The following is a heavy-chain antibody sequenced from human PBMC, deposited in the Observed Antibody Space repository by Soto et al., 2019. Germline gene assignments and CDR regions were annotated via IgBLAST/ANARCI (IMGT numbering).Heavy chain of an antibody. CDR2: INPSGGST. D-gene: IGHD2-2*01. V-gene: IGHV1-46*01. Sequence: ASVKVSCKASGYTFTSYYMHWVRQAPGQGLEWMGIINPSGGSTSYAQKFQGRVTMTRDTSTSTVYMELSSLRSEDTAVYYCAREKSGADIVVVPAACDAFDIWGQGTMVTVSS. J-gene: IGHJ3*02. CDR1: GYTFTSYY. CDR3: AREKSGADIVVVPAACDAFDI.